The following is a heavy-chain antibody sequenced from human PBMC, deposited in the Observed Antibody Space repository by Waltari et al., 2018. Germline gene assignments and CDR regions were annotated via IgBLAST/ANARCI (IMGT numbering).Heavy chain of an antibody. CDR2: INHSGSP. CDR1: GGSFSGYY. CDR3: ARAGGRIQLWSRDYYYGMDV. D-gene: IGHD5-18*01. J-gene: IGHJ6*02. V-gene: IGHV4-34*01. Sequence: QVQLQQWGAGLLKPSETLSLTCAVYGGSFSGYYWSWIRQPPGKGLEWLGEINHSGSPNYNPSLKSRVTISVDTSKNQFSLKLSSVTAADTAVYYCARAGGRIQLWSRDYYYGMDVWGQGTTVTVSS.